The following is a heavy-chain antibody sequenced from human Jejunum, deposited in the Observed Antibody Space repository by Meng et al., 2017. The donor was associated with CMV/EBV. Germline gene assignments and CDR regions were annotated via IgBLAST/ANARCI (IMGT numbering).Heavy chain of an antibody. J-gene: IGHJ5*02. Sequence: GSDSGRTYFWSWVRQPPRRGLEWIGYVSYSGDTNYSPSLKSRVTISPDTSNNHVSLKLISLTAVDTATYYCVRGATSASNNYPLDLWGQGSLVTVSS. D-gene: IGHD5-24*01. CDR2: VSYSGDT. CDR1: GSDSGRTYF. CDR3: VRGATSASNNYPLDL. V-gene: IGHV4-61*03.